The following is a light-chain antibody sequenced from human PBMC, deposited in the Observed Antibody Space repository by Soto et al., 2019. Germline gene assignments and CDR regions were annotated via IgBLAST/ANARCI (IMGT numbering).Light chain of an antibody. CDR2: KAS. V-gene: IGKV1-5*03. CDR3: QQYKSYPYT. CDR1: QSINDW. Sequence: DIPMTQSPSTLSASVGDRVTIACRASQSINDWLAWYQQKPGKAPKLLIYKASSLESGVPPRFSGGGSGTEFTLTFSSLQPDDFATYYCQQYKSYPYTFGQGTKLEIK. J-gene: IGKJ2*01.